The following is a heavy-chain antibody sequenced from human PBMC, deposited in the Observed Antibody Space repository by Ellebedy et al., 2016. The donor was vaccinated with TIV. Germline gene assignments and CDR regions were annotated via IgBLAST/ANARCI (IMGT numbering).Heavy chain of an antibody. Sequence: GGSLRLSXAASGFTFSSYAMSWVRQAPGRRLEWVSAISGSGGSTHYVDSVRGRFTISRDNSKNTLYLQMTSLRAEDTAVYYCAKAPTAIFPHFYYYYYYMDVWGKGTTVTVSS. CDR2: ISGSGGST. D-gene: IGHD2-21*01. V-gene: IGHV3-23*01. CDR3: AKAPTAIFPHFYYYYYYMDV. CDR1: GFTFSSYA. J-gene: IGHJ6*03.